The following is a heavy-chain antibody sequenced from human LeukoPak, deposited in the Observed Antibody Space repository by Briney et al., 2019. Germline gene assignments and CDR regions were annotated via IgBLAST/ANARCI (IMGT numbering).Heavy chain of an antibody. Sequence: QAGGSLRLSCAASGFTFSSYAMSWVRQAPGKGLEWVSAISGSGGSTYYADSVKGRFTISRDNSKNTLYLQMNSLRAEDTAVYYCARGDGGGSSVWAVYFYYFYMDVWGKGTTVTVSS. CDR1: GFTFSSYA. V-gene: IGHV3-23*01. CDR3: ARGDGGGSSVWAVYFYYFYMDV. J-gene: IGHJ6*03. CDR2: ISGSGGST. D-gene: IGHD6-19*01.